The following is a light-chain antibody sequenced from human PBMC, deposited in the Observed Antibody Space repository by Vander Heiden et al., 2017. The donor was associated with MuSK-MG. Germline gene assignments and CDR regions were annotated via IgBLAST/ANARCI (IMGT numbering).Light chain of an antibody. Sequence: EIVLTQSPATLSLSPGERATLPCRASQSVSSYLAWYQQKPGQAPRLLIYDASSRATGIPARISGSGSGTDFTLTISSLEPEDSAVYYCQQRSNWPPTFGQGTRLEMK. J-gene: IGKJ5*01. CDR2: DAS. CDR3: QQRSNWPPT. CDR1: QSVSSY. V-gene: IGKV3-11*01.